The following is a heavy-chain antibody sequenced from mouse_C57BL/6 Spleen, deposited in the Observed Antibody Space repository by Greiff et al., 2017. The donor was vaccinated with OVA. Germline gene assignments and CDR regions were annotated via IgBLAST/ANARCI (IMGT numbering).Heavy chain of an antibody. CDR2: IDTSDSYT. J-gene: IGHJ4*01. CDR1: GYTFTSYW. D-gene: IGHD3-3*01. CDR3: ARGGTDYAMDY. V-gene: IGHV1-69*01. Sequence: VQLQQPGAELVMPGASVKLSCKASGYTFTSYWMHWVKQRPGQGLEWIGEIDTSDSYTNYNQKFKGKSTLTVDKSSSTAYMQLSSLTSEDSAVYYCARGGTDYAMDYWGQGTSVTVSS.